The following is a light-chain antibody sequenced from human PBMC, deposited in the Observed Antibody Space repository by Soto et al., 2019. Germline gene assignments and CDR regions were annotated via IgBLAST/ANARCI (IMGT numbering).Light chain of an antibody. V-gene: IGKV1-5*03. CDR1: QTISSW. Sequence: DIQITQSPSTLSGSVGDRVTITCRASQTISSWLAWYQQTPGKAPKILIYKASTLKSGVPSRFRGSGSGTEFTLPISRLQPDDFATYYCQHYNSYSEAFGQGTKVDIK. J-gene: IGKJ1*01. CDR3: QHYNSYSEA. CDR2: KAS.